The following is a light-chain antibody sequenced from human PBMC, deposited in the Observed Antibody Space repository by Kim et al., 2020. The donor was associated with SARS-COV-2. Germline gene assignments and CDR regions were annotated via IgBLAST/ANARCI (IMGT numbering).Light chain of an antibody. CDR2: GAS. V-gene: IGKV3-15*01. CDR3: QQFDTGPPLT. J-gene: IGKJ4*01. Sequence: SPGERATRTYRASQSVSVNLAWYQQKPGQAPRLLIYGASTRATGIPARFSGSGSGTEFTLTISSLQSEDFAVYYCQQFDTGPPLTFGGGTKVDIK. CDR1: QSVSVN.